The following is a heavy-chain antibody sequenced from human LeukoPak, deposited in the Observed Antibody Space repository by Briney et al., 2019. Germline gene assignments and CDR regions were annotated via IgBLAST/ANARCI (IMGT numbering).Heavy chain of an antibody. J-gene: IGHJ4*02. CDR2: ISSSSSYI. V-gene: IGHV3-21*01. CDR3: AKTGGTRAARGGYDSRGDY. D-gene: IGHD5-12*01. Sequence: WVRQAPGKGLEWVSSISSSSSYIYYADSVKGRFTISRDNAKNSLYLQMNSLRAEDTAVYYCAKTGGTRAARGGYDSRGDYWGQGTLVTVSS.